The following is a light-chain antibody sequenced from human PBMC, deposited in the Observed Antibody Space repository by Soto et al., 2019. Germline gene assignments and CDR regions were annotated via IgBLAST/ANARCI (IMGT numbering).Light chain of an antibody. V-gene: IGKV1-33*01. CDR2: DAS. CDR3: QQYDNLPFT. J-gene: IGKJ3*01. CDR1: QDISNY. Sequence: DIQMTQSPSSLSASVGDRVTITCQASQDISNYLNWYQQKPGKAPKLLIYDASNFETGVPSRFSGSGSGTDFTFTISSLQPEDIATYYCQQYDNLPFTFGTGTKVDIK.